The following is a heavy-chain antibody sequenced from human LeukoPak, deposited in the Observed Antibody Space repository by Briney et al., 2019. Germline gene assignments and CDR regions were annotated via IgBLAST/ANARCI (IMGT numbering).Heavy chain of an antibody. D-gene: IGHD4-17*01. CDR3: AGGTTTVTTLDY. V-gene: IGHV3-21*01. CDR1: GFTFSSYS. CDR2: ISSSSSYI. Sequence: GGSLRLSCAASGFTFSSYSMNWVRQAPGKGLEWVSSISSSSSYIYYADSVKGRFTISRDNAKNSLYLQMNSLRAEDTAVYYCAGGTTTVTTLDYWGQGTLVTVS. J-gene: IGHJ4*02.